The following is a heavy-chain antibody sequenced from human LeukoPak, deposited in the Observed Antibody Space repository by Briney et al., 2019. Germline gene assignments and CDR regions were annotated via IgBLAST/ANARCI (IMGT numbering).Heavy chain of an antibody. V-gene: IGHV1-18*01. J-gene: IGHJ4*02. CDR2: ISAYNGNR. CDR1: GYTFTSYG. D-gene: IGHD6-13*01. CDR3: ARGGSGWDSSSWYNY. Sequence: ASVKVSCKTSGYTFTSYGIIWVRQAPGQGLEWMGWISAYNGNRNYAQKLQGRVTMTTDTSTSTAYMELRSLRSDDTAVYYCARGGSGWDSSSWYNYWGQGTLVTVSS.